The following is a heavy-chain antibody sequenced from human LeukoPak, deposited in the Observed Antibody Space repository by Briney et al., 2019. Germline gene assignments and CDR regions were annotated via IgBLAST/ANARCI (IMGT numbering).Heavy chain of an antibody. V-gene: IGHV1-8*01. CDR3: ARWDSELFDY. CDR1: GYTFTSYD. Sequence: ASVKVSCKASGYTFTSYDINWVRQATGQGLEWMGWMNPNSGNTGYAQKFQGRVTITRDTSASTAYMELSSLRSEDTAVYYCARWDSELFDYWGQGTLVTVSS. CDR2: MNPNSGNT. D-gene: IGHD1-26*01. J-gene: IGHJ4*02.